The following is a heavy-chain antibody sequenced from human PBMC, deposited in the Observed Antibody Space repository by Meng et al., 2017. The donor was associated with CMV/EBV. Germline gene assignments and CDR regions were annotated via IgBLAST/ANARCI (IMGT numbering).Heavy chain of an antibody. CDR3: ASYSSGWYIQH. Sequence: EGQLVEAGGGLVQPWGFLVSSCAASGFTVGSNYISWVPQAPGKGLEWVSVIYSGGSTYYADSVKGRFTISRDNSKNTLYLQMNSLRAEDTAVYYCASYSSGWYIQHWGQGTLVTVSS. CDR1: GFTVGSNY. V-gene: IGHV3-66*01. CDR2: IYSGGST. D-gene: IGHD6-19*01. J-gene: IGHJ1*01.